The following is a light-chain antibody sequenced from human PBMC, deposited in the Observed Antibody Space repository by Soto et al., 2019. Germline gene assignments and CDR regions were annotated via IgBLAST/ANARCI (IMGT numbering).Light chain of an antibody. Sequence: DIQMTQSPSTLSASVGDRVPITCRASQRISSWLAWYQQKPGKAPKLLIYKASSLESGVPSRFSGSGSGTEFTLTISSLQPDDFATYYCQQYNSYWTFGQGTKVEIQ. J-gene: IGKJ1*01. CDR2: KAS. CDR1: QRISSW. V-gene: IGKV1-5*03. CDR3: QQYNSYWT.